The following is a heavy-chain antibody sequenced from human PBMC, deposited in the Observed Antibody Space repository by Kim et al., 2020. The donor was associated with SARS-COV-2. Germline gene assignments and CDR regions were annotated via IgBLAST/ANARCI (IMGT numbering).Heavy chain of an antibody. V-gene: IGHV4-34*01. D-gene: IGHD3-22*01. CDR3: ARGHGYYDSRPFDY. J-gene: IGHJ4*02. Sequence: NPSLTSRVTIPVDTSKNHVSLKLSSVTAADTAVYYCARGHGYYDSRPFDYWGQGTLVTVSS.